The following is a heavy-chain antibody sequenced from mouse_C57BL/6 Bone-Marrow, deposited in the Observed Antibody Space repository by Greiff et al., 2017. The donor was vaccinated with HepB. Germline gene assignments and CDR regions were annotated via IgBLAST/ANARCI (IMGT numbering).Heavy chain of an antibody. CDR2: IYPRSGNT. D-gene: IGHD6-1*01. J-gene: IGHJ2*01. CDR3: AREQCFYYCDY. CDR1: GYTFTSYG. V-gene: IGHV1-81*01. Sequence: VQLKESGAELARPGASVKLSCKASGYTFTSYGISWVKQRTGQGLEWIGEIYPRSGNTYYNEKFKGKATLTADKSSSTAYMELRSLTSEDSAVYFCAREQCFYYCDYWGQGTTLTVSS.